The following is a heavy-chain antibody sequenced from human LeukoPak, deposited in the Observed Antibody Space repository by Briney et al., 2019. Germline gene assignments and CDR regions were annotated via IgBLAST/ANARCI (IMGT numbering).Heavy chain of an antibody. CDR2: IYYSGTT. D-gene: IGHD3-22*01. V-gene: IGHV4-59*01. CDR3: ARGQFYHDSTGYSD. CDR1: GVSMSNYY. Sequence: NPSETLSLTCTVSGVSMSNYYWIWMRQPPGKGLEWIGYIYYSGTTSYNPSLKSRVTISVDTSKNQFSLKVNSVTAADAAVYYCARGQFYHDSTGYSDWGQGTLVTVSS. J-gene: IGHJ4*02.